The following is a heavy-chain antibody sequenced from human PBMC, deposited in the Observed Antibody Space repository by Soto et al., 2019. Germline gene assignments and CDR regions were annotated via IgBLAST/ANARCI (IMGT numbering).Heavy chain of an antibody. CDR1: GFTFSSYA. CDR2: ISGSGGST. CDR3: AKDSMVVVPAAKGHYYYGMDV. D-gene: IGHD2-2*01. J-gene: IGHJ6*04. Sequence: EVQLLESGGGLVQPGGSLRLSCAASGFTFSSYAMSWVRQAPVKGLEWVSAISGSGGSTYYADSVKGRFTISRDNSKNTLYLQMNSLRAEDTAVYYCAKDSMVVVPAAKGHYYYGMDVWGKGTTVTVSS. V-gene: IGHV3-23*01.